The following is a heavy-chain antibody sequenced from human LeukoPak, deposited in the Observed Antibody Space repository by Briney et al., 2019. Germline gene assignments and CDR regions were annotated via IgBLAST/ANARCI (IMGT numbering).Heavy chain of an antibody. CDR3: AKDRGSGSCLDY. V-gene: IGHV3-43D*03. D-gene: IGHD1-26*01. Sequence: GGSLRLSCAASGFTFDDYAMHWVRQAPGKGLVWVSLISWDGGSTYYADSVKGRFTISRDNSKNSLYLQMNSLRAEDTALYYCAKDRGSGSCLDYWGQGTLVTVSS. CDR1: GFTFDDYA. J-gene: IGHJ4*02. CDR2: ISWDGGST.